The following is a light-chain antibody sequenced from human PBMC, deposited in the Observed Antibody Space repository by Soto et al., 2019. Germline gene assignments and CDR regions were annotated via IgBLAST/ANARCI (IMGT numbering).Light chain of an antibody. CDR2: EVT. Sequence: QSALGQPASVSGSPGQTITISCTGTSTDVGGYNAVSWYQHHPGKAPKLIIYEVTHRPSGVSDRFSASKSGNTASLTISGLQAEDEADYYCNSFRVSHLYVFGTGTKVTLL. V-gene: IGLV2-14*01. J-gene: IGLJ1*01. CDR1: STDVGGYNA. CDR3: NSFRVSHLYV.